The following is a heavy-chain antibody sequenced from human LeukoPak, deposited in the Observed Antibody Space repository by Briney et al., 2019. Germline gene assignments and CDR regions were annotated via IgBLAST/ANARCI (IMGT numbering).Heavy chain of an antibody. CDR1: GGSISSSNW. V-gene: IGHV4-4*02. Sequence: PSETLSLTCAVSGGSISSSNWWSWVRQPPGKGLEWIGEIYHSGSTNYNPSLKSRVTISVDKSKNQFSLKLSSVTAADTAVYYCARRGSSWYIRQFDYWGQGTLVTVSS. CDR3: ARRGSSWYIRQFDY. J-gene: IGHJ4*02. D-gene: IGHD6-13*01. CDR2: IYHSGST.